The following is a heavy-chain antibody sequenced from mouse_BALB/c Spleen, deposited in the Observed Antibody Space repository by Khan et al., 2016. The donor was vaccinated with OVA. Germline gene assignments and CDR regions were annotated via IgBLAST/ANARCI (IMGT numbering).Heavy chain of an antibody. J-gene: IGHJ1*01. Sequence: LVESGPELKKPGETVKISCKASGYTFTNYGMNWVKQAPGKGLKWMGWINTYTGEPTYADDFQGRSAFSLETSASTAYLQIKNLKNEDTATYFWARSNSYWYFDVWGAGTTVTVSS. CDR2: INTYTGEP. CDR1: GYTFTNYG. V-gene: IGHV9-3-1*01. CDR3: ARSNSYWYFDV. D-gene: IGHD4-1*02.